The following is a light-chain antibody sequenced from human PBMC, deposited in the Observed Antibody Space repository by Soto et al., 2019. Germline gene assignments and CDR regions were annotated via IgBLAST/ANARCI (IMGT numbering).Light chain of an antibody. Sequence: EIVMTQSPGTLSVSPGERATLSCRASQSVSSSLAWYQQKPGQAPRLLIYGASTRATGIPARFSGSGSGTEFTLTISSLQSEDFAVYYCQQYYNWPITFGQGTRLEIK. CDR2: GAS. J-gene: IGKJ5*01. CDR1: QSVSSS. CDR3: QQYYNWPIT. V-gene: IGKV3-15*01.